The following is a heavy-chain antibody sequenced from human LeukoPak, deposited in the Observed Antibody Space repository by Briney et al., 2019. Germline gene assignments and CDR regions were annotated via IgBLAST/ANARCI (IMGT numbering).Heavy chain of an antibody. CDR2: IIPIFGTA. Sequence: VASVKVSCKAPGGTFSSYAISWVRQAPGQGLEWMGRIIPIFGTANYAQKFQGRVTITTDESTSTAYMELSSLRSEDTAVYYCATTYVRGYSYGYERDYWGQGTLVTVSS. J-gene: IGHJ4*02. D-gene: IGHD5-18*01. CDR1: GGTFSSYA. CDR3: ATTYVRGYSYGYERDY. V-gene: IGHV1-69*05.